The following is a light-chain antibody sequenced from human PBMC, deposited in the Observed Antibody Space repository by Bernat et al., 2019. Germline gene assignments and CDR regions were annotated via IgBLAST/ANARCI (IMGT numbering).Light chain of an antibody. CDR3: CSYAGGTTLWL. V-gene: IGLV2-23*02. CDR1: SSDVGIYNL. J-gene: IGLJ3*02. Sequence: QSALTQPASVSGSPGQSITIPCTGTSSDVGIYNLVSWYQQHPGKAPKLLIYEVTKRPSGVSNRLSGSKSGNTASLTISGLQAEDEADYYCCSYAGGTTLWLFGGGTKLTVL. CDR2: EVT.